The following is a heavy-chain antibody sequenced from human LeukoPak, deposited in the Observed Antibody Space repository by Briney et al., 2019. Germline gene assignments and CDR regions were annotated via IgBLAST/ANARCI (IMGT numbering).Heavy chain of an antibody. CDR3: ARVGLWYFDL. V-gene: IGHV3-66*01. Sequence: GGSLRLSCAASGFTFSSYSMNWVRQAPGKGLEWVSVIYSGGSTYYADSVKGRFTISRDNSKNTLYLQMNSLRAEDTAVYYCARVGLWYFDLWGRGTLVTVSS. J-gene: IGHJ2*01. CDR2: IYSGGST. D-gene: IGHD3-16*01. CDR1: GFTFSSYS.